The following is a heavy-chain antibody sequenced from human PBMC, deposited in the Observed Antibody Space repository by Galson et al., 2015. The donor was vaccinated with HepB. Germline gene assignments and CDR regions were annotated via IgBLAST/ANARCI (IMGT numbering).Heavy chain of an antibody. J-gene: IGHJ4*02. Sequence: SLRLSCAASGFPFATYAMSWVRQAPGKGLEWVAAIGGSGTRTHYSDSVKGRVTISRGNSKNTLYLQMNSRRAEDTAVYFCAKGKTSAGFFDYWGQGALVTVSS. V-gene: IGHV3-23*01. CDR2: IGGSGTRT. CDR3: AKGKTSAGFFDY. CDR1: GFPFATYA.